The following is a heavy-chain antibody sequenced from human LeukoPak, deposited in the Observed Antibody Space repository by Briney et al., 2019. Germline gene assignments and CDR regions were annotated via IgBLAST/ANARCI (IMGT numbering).Heavy chain of an antibody. D-gene: IGHD3-3*01. CDR3: ARVITIFGVVIRGWFDP. J-gene: IGHJ5*02. Sequence: ASVKVSCKASGGSFSSSAISWVRQAPGQGLEWMGGIIPIFGTANYAQKFQGRVTITADESTSTAYMELSSLRSEDTAVYYCARVITIFGVVIRGWFDPWGQGTLVIVSS. V-gene: IGHV1-69*13. CDR2: IIPIFGTA. CDR1: GGSFSSSA.